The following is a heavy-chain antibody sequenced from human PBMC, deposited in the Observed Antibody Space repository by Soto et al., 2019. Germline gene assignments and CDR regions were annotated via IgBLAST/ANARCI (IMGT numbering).Heavy chain of an antibody. CDR3: ARMEATTIWYFDY. CDR2: VHHSGYT. J-gene: IGHJ4*02. Sequence: QVQLQESGPGLVKPSETLSLTCFVSGDSVSTHDWGWIRQPPGKGLVRIGHVHHSGYTHYDPSFKSRVTMSIDTFKNQLSLKLSSVTAADTAEYYCARMEATTIWYFDYWGQGILVTVSS. V-gene: IGHV4-59*02. CDR1: GDSVSTHD. D-gene: IGHD4-17*01.